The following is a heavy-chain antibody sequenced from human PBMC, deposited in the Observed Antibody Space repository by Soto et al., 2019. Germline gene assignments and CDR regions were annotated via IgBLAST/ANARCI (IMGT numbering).Heavy chain of an antibody. J-gene: IGHJ5*01. CDR1: GVTLSNYG. V-gene: IGHV3-23*01. CDR2: VSGSSYEI. CDR3: AKALAAVASNWYDS. Sequence: GGSLRLSCSASGVTLSNYGMSWVRQAPGKGLEWVSYVSGSSYEIHYADSVEGRFTISRDNSRNTLYLQMHSLRPDDLAVYYCAKALAAVASNWYDSWGQGTLVTVSS. D-gene: IGHD2-2*01.